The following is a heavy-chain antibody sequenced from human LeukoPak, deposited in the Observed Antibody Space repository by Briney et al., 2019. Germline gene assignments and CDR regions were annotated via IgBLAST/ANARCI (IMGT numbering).Heavy chain of an antibody. D-gene: IGHD4-17*01. CDR2: ISGSGGST. CDR3: ARDRSTVTPPQPDAFDI. V-gene: IGHV3-23*01. Sequence: GGSLRLSCAASGFTFSNYAMSWVRQAPGKGLEWVSAISGSGGSTYYADSVKGRFTISRDNSKNTLYLQMNSLRAEDTAVYYCARDRSTVTPPQPDAFDIWGQGTMVTVSS. J-gene: IGHJ3*02. CDR1: GFTFSNYA.